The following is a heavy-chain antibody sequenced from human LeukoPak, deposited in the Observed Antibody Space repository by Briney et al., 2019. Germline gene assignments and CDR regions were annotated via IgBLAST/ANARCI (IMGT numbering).Heavy chain of an antibody. Sequence: GGSLRLSCAASGFAVSSNYMSWVRQAPGKGLEWVSAISGSGGSTYYADSVKGRFTISRDNSKNTLYLQMNSLRAEDTAVYYCAKDPEYCSSTSCYHSTGDYWGQGTLVTVSS. CDR1: GFAVSSNY. J-gene: IGHJ4*02. CDR2: ISGSGGST. D-gene: IGHD2-2*01. CDR3: AKDPEYCSSTSCYHSTGDY. V-gene: IGHV3-23*01.